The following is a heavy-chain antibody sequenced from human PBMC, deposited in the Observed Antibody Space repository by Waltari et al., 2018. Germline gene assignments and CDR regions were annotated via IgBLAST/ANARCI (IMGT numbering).Heavy chain of an antibody. CDR3: ARHQAARPDSNWFDP. V-gene: IGHV5-51*01. D-gene: IGHD6-6*01. CDR1: GYSFTSYW. J-gene: IGHJ5*02. Sequence: PGESLKISCKGSGYSFTSYWIGWVRQMPGKGLEWMGIIYPGDSDTRYSPSFQGQVTISADKSISTAYLQWSSLKASDTAMYYCARHQAARPDSNWFDPWGQGTLVTVSS. CDR2: IYPGDSDT.